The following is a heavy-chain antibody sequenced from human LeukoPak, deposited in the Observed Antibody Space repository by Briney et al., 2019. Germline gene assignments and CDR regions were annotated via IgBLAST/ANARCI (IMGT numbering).Heavy chain of an antibody. CDR2: ISSSSSYI. J-gene: IGHJ6*02. Sequence: GGSLRLSCAASGFTFSSYSMNWVRQAPGKGLEWVSSISSSSSYIYYADSVKGRFTISRDNAKNSLYLQMNSLRAEDTAVYYCERELRLGYCSGGSCYYYGMDVWGQGTTVTVSS. CDR1: GFTFSSYS. V-gene: IGHV3-21*01. D-gene: IGHD2-15*01. CDR3: ERELRLGYCSGGSCYYYGMDV.